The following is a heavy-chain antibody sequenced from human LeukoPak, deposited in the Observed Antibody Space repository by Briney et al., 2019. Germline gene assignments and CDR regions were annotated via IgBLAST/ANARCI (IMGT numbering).Heavy chain of an antibody. D-gene: IGHD3-16*02. CDR2: INHSGST. J-gene: IGHJ3*02. V-gene: IGHV4-34*01. CDR1: GGSFSGYY. Sequence: SETLSLTCAAYGGSFSGYYWSWIRHPPGKGLELIGEINHSGSTNYNPSLKSRVTISVDTSKNQFSLKLSSVTAADTAVYYCAREGFYVWGSYRPRDNAFDIWGQGTMVTVSS. CDR3: AREGFYVWGSYRPRDNAFDI.